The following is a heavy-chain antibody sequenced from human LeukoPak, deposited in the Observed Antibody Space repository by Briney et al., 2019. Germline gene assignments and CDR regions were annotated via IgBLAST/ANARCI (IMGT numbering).Heavy chain of an antibody. CDR1: GGSFSGYY. Sequence: SETLSLTCAVYGGSFSGYYWSWIRQPPGKGLEWIGEINHSGSSKYNPHLKSRVTISVVTPKNQFSLKLSSVTTAETAGYYCARRRRPDSVVVVAATPYNWFDPWGQGTLVTVSS. CDR2: INHSGSS. V-gene: IGHV4-34*01. D-gene: IGHD2-15*01. J-gene: IGHJ5*02. CDR3: ARRRRPDSVVVVAATPYNWFDP.